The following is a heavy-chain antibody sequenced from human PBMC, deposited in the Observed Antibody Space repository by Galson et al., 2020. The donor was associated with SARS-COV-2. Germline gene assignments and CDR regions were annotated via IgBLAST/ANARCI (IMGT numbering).Heavy chain of an antibody. CDR2: IYYSGST. V-gene: IGHV4-30-4*01. J-gene: IGHJ4*02. CDR1: GGSISSGDYY. D-gene: IGHD3-16*02. Sequence: ETSETLSLTCPVSGGSISSGDYYWSWIRQPPGKGLEWIGYIYYSGSTYYNPSLKSRVTISVDTSKNQFSLKLSSVTAADTAGYYCARVLGSITFGGVIVIGPFDYWGQGTLVTVSS. CDR3: ARVLGSITFGGVIVIGPFDY.